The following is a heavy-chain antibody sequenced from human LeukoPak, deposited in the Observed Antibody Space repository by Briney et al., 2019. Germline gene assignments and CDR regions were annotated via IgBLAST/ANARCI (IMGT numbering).Heavy chain of an antibody. CDR2: ISNDGNKK. CDR3: VKDLRRDGMALDG. Sequence: GNSLRLSCTASRFTFRAYTMHCVRQAPGKGLERVALISNDGNKKYYADSVKGRFTIPRDNSKSSLYLQVNSLRVEDTAVYYCVKDLRRDGMALDGWGQATTVTV. V-gene: IGHV3-30*18. J-gene: IGHJ3*01. CDR1: RFTFRAYT.